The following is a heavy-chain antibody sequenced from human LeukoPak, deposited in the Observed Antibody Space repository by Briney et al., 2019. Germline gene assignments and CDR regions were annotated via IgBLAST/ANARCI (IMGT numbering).Heavy chain of an antibody. CDR2: SKHSGGT. J-gene: IGHJ4*02. D-gene: IGHD3-10*01. CDR3: ARGQWEVRGIIVTQLDY. CDR1: GGSFSGYY. Sequence: SETLSLTCAVYGGSFSGYYWSWIRQPPGKGLEWIGESKHSGGTNYNPSLKSRVTISVDTSKKQFSLTLTSVTAADTAVYYCARGQWEVRGIIVTQLDYWGQGSLVTVSS. V-gene: IGHV4-34*01.